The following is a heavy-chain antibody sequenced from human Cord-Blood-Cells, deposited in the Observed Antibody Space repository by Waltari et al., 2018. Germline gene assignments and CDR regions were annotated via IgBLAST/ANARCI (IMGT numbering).Heavy chain of an antibody. CDR1: GYTFTSYA. CDR3: ARDIAAAGTGGDY. V-gene: IGHV1-3*01. J-gene: IGHJ4*02. CDR2: INGGNGNK. Sequence: QVQLVQSGAEVKKPGASVKVSCKASGYTFTSYAMHWVRQAPGQRLEWMGWINGGNGNKKYSRKFQGRVTSTRDTSASTAYMELSSLRSEDTAVYYCARDIAAAGTGGDYWGQGTLVTVSS. D-gene: IGHD6-13*01.